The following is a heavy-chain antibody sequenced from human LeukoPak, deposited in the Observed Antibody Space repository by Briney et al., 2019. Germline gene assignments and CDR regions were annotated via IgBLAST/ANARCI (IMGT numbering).Heavy chain of an antibody. D-gene: IGHD3-3*01. J-gene: IGHJ5*02. CDR1: GYTFTGYY. CDR3: ARGNPRTYYDFWSGYAWFDP. Sequence: ASVKVSCKASGYTFTGYYMHWVRQAPGQGLEWMGWINPNSGGTNYAQKFQGRVTMTRDTSISTAYRELSRLRSDDTAVYYCARGNPRTYYDFWSGYAWFDPWGQGTLVTVSS. CDR2: INPNSGGT. V-gene: IGHV1-2*02.